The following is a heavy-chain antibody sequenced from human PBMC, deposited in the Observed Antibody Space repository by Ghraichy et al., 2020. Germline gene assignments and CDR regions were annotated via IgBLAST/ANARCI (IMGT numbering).Heavy chain of an antibody. CDR3: ARHLRFTTHKGAFDI. J-gene: IGHJ3*02. V-gene: IGHV4-39*01. CDR1: DGSISSSTYY. D-gene: IGHD2/OR15-2a*01. Sequence: SETLSLTCTVSDGSISSSTYYLGWVRQPPGKGLEWIGSIYYSGSIYYNPSLKSRVTISVDTSKNQFSLKLSSVTAADTAVYYCARHLRFTTHKGAFDIWGQGTMVTVSS. CDR2: IYYSGSI.